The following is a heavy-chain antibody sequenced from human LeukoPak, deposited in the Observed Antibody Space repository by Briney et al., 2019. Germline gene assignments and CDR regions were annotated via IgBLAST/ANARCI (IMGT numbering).Heavy chain of an antibody. CDR2: IYPGDSDT. CDR1: GYIFTNYW. J-gene: IGHJ4*02. D-gene: IGHD3-16*01. V-gene: IGHV5-51*01. CDR3: ARMMSAPPEYYFDY. Sequence: GESLKISCKGSGYIFTNYWIAWVRQMPGKGLEWMGIIYPGDSDTRYSPSFPGQVTISADKSISTAYLQWSSLKASDTAMYYCARMMSAPPEYYFDYWGQGTLVTVSS.